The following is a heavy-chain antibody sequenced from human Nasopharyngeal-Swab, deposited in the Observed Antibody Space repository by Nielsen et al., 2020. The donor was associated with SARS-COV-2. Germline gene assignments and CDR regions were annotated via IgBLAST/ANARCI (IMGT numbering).Heavy chain of an antibody. V-gene: IGHV4-34*01. J-gene: IGHJ6*02. CDR1: GGSFSGYY. CDR2: INHSGST. D-gene: IGHD3-10*01. CDR3: ARGPGLWFGELLPYYYGMDV. Sequence: SETLSLTCAVYGGSFSGYYWSWIRQPPGKGLEWIGEINHSGSTNYNPSLKSRVTISVDTSKNQFSLKLSSVTAADTAVYYCARGPGLWFGELLPYYYGMDVWGQGTTVTVSS.